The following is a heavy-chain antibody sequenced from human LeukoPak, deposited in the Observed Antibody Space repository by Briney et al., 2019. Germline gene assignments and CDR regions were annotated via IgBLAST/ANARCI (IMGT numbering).Heavy chain of an antibody. CDR3: ARVSSNSRGDYFDY. Sequence: GASVKVSCRASVGTFNSYAISWVRQSPGQGLEWMGRIIPILGIANYTQKFQGRVTITADKSKSTAYMELSRLRSADTAVYYCARVSSNSRGDYFDYWGQGTLVTVSS. V-gene: IGHV1-69*04. D-gene: IGHD4-23*01. CDR1: VGTFNSYA. J-gene: IGHJ4*02. CDR2: IIPILGIA.